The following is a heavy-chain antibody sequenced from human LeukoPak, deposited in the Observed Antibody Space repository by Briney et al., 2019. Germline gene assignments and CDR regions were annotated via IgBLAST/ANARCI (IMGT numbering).Heavy chain of an antibody. J-gene: IGHJ4*02. CDR3: ARALTGAFDS. D-gene: IGHD3-9*01. CDR2: IYYSGST. CDR1: GGSISSYY. V-gene: IGHV4-59*01. Sequence: SETLSLTCTVSGGSISSYYWSWIRQPPGKGLEWIGYIYYSGSTNYNPSLKSRVTISVDTSKNQFSLKLSSVTAADTAVYYCARALTGAFDSWGQGTLVTVSP.